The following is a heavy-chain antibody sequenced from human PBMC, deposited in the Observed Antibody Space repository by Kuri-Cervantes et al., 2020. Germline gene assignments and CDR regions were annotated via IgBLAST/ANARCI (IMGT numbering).Heavy chain of an antibody. CDR2: ISSSSSYI. CDR1: GFTFSDYY. Sequence: GESLKISCAASGFTFSDYYTNWVRQAPGKGLEWVSSISSSSSYIYYADSVKGRFTISRDNAKNSLYLQMNSLRAEDTAVYYCARGLGYFDYWGQGTLVTVSS. J-gene: IGHJ4*02. CDR3: ARGLGYFDY. D-gene: IGHD4-11*01. V-gene: IGHV3-21*03.